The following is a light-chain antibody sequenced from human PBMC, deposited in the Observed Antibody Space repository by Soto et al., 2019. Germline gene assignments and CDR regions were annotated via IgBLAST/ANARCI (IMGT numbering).Light chain of an antibody. V-gene: IGLV4-69*01. CDR1: SGHSSYG. CDR2: LNSDGSH. Sequence: QLVLTQSPSASASLGASVNLTCTLSSGHSSYGIAWHQQQPEKGPRYLMKLNSDGSHSKGDGIPDRFSGSSSGAERYLTISSLQSEDEADYYCQTWGTGIRVFGGGTKLTVL. CDR3: QTWGTGIRV. J-gene: IGLJ2*01.